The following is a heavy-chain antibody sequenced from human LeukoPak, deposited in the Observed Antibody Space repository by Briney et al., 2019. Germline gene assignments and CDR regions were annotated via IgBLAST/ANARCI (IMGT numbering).Heavy chain of an antibody. CDR1: GGTLTSYS. Sequence: SVKVSCKASGGTLTSYSISWVRQAPGERLEWMGRIIPIFVIANYAQKFQGRVTITADKSTSTAYMEQSSLGSEDKAVYYCARDRYNWNDDPNWFDPWGQGTLVTVSS. CDR2: IIPIFVIA. D-gene: IGHD1-20*01. V-gene: IGHV1-69*04. CDR3: ARDRYNWNDDPNWFDP. J-gene: IGHJ5*02.